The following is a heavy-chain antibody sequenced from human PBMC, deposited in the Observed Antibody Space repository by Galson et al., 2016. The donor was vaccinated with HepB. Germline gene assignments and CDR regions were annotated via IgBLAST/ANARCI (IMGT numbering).Heavy chain of an antibody. CDR3: VKDPHFCYGMDV. CDR1: GFSFSSYS. J-gene: IGHJ6*02. D-gene: IGHD2/OR15-2a*01. CDR2: INHDGGGA. Sequence: SLRLSCAASGFSFSSYSMHWVRQTPGKGLEYVSAINHDGGGAYYADSVKGRFTISRDNSKNTLYLQMSSPKVEDTAVYYCVKDPHFCYGMDVWGQGTTVTVAS. V-gene: IGHV3-64D*06.